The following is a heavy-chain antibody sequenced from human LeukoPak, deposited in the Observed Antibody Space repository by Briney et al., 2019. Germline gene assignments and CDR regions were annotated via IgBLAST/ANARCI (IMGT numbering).Heavy chain of an antibody. CDR2: IYYSGST. J-gene: IGHJ4*02. CDR3: ASYYDFWSGYSDY. V-gene: IGHV4-30-4*01. CDR1: GGSISSGDYY. Sequence: SETLSLTCTVSGGSISSGDYYWSWIRQPPGKGLEWIGYIYYSGSTYYNPSLKSRVTISVDTSKNQFSLKLSSVTAADTAVYYCASYYDFWSGYSDYWGQGTLVIVSS. D-gene: IGHD3-3*01.